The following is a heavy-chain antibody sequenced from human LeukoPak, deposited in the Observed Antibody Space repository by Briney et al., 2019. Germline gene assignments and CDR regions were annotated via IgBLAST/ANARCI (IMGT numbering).Heavy chain of an antibody. Sequence: GGSLRLSCAASGFTFSSYAMHWVRQAPGKGLEWVAVISYDGSNKYYADSVKGRFTISRDNSKNTLYLQMNSLRAEDTAVYYCAREFAGACFDYWGQGTLVTVSS. CDR2: ISYDGSNK. D-gene: IGHD3-16*01. J-gene: IGHJ4*02. CDR3: AREFAGACFDY. CDR1: GFTFSSYA. V-gene: IGHV3-30*01.